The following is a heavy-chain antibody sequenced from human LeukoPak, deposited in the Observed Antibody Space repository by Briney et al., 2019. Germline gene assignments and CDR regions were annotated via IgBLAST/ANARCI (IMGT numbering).Heavy chain of an antibody. V-gene: IGHV4-34*01. CDR2: INHSGST. CDR3: ARSGAFGELLGY. D-gene: IGHD3-10*01. Sequence: SETLSLTCAVYGGSSSGYYWSWIRQPPGKGLEWIGEINHSGSTNYNPSLKSRVTISVDTSKNQFSLKLSSVTAADTAVYYCARSGAFGELLGYWGQGTLVTVSS. J-gene: IGHJ4*02. CDR1: GGSSSGYY.